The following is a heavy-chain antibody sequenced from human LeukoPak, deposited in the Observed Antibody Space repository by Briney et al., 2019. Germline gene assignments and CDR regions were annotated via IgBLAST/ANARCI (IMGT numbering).Heavy chain of an antibody. CDR1: GYSFSGHY. Sequence: ASVKVSCKASGYSFSGHYLHWVRQAPGQGLEWMGQINPNSAASHYAQKFQDRVTMTSDTSINMAYMELRSLRSDDTAVYYCARMLVESDYWGQGTLVTVSS. D-gene: IGHD3-22*01. CDR3: ARMLVESDY. J-gene: IGHJ4*02. V-gene: IGHV1-2*06. CDR2: INPNSAAS.